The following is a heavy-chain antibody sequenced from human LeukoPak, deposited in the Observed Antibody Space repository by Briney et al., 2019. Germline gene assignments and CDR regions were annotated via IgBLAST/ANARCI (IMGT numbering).Heavy chain of an antibody. CDR1: GYTFTSYG. V-gene: IGHV7-4-1*02. CDR2: INTNTGNP. CDR3: ASRLGSRPDAFDI. Sequence: ASVKVSCKASGYTFTSYGISWVRQAPGQGLEWMGWINTNTGNPTYAQGFTGRFVFSLDTSVSTAYLQISSLKAEDTAVYYCASRLGSRPDAFDIWGQGTMVTVSS. J-gene: IGHJ3*02. D-gene: IGHD1-14*01.